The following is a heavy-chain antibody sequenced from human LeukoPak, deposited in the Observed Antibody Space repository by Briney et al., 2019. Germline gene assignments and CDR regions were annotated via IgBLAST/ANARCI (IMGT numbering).Heavy chain of an antibody. D-gene: IGHD2-15*01. J-gene: IGHJ6*02. CDR1: GGSISSGDYY. CDR2: IYYSGST. V-gene: IGHV4-30-4*01. Sequence: SETLSLTCTVSGGSISSGDYYWSWIRQPPGKGLEWIGYIYYSGSTYYNPSLKSRVTISVDTSKNQFSLKLSSVTAADTAVYYCAREVSGGCSGGSCYSESSGMDVWGQGTTVTVSS. CDR3: AREVSGGCSGGSCYSESSGMDV.